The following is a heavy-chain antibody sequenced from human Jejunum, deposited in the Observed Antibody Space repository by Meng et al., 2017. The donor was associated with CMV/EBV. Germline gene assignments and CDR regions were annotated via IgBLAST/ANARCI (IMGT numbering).Heavy chain of an antibody. D-gene: IGHD3-22*01. CDR3: ARHSSGLTFHYDSSGYYSH. J-gene: IGHJ4*01. CDR1: STSYY. CDR2: FSYSGST. V-gene: IGHV4-39*01. Sequence: STSYYWGWIRQPPGKGLEWIGSFSYSGSTYYNPSLKSRVTISVDTSKNQFSLKLSSVTAADTAVYYCARHSSGLTFHYDSSGYYSHWGQGTLVTVSS.